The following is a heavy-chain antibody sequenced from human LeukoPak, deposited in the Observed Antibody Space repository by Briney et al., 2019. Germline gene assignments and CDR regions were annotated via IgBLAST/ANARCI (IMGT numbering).Heavy chain of an antibody. CDR1: GYSFTNYW. Sequence: GESLKISCECSGYSFTNYWIGWVRQMPGKGLEWMGIIYPGDSDTRYSPSFQGLITISADKSISTAYLQWSSLKASDTAIYYCARRAGSLNYFDFWGQGTLVTVSS. D-gene: IGHD5-24*01. CDR2: IYPGDSDT. CDR3: ARRAGSLNYFDF. V-gene: IGHV5-51*01. J-gene: IGHJ4*02.